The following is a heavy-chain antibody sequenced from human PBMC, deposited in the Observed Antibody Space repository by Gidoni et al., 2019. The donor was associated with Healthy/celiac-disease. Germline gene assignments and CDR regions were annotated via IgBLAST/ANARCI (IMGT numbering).Heavy chain of an antibody. CDR2: IWYDGSNK. D-gene: IGHD6-13*01. Sequence: QVQLVESGGGVVQPGRSLRLSCAASGFPFRSYGMPWVRQAPGKGLEWVAVIWYDGSNKDYADSVKGRFTISRDNSKNTLYLQMNSLRAEDTAVYYCARDRGSSWGLYYYYYYGMDVWGQGTTVTVSS. J-gene: IGHJ6*02. CDR3: ARDRGSSWGLYYYYYYGMDV. V-gene: IGHV3-33*01. CDR1: GFPFRSYG.